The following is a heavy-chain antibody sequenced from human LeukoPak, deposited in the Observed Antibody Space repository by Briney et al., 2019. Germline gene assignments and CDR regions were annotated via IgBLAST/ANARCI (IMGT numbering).Heavy chain of an antibody. CDR3: AKDPAAYDSGGYSKN. D-gene: IGHD3-22*01. V-gene: IGHV3-21*01. CDR2: ISSSGTYI. Sequence: GGSLRLSCAASGFTFSRFSMNWVRQAPGKGLEWVSSISSSGTYIYYADSVKGRFTISRDNSKNTLYLQMNSLRAEDTAVYYCAKDPAAYDSGGYSKNWGQGTLVTVSS. CDR1: GFTFSRFS. J-gene: IGHJ4*02.